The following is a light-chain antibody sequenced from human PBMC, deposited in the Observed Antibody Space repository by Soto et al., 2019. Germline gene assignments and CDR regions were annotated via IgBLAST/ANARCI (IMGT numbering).Light chain of an antibody. J-gene: IGKJ1*01. CDR2: GES. Sequence: EIVMTQSPATLSVSPGERATLSCRASQSVSSKLAWYQQKPGQAPRLLIYGESTRATGFPARFSGSGSGTEFTLTISSLQSEDFAVYYCQQYNNWPGTFGQGTKVEIK. CDR1: QSVSSK. CDR3: QQYNNWPGT. V-gene: IGKV3-15*01.